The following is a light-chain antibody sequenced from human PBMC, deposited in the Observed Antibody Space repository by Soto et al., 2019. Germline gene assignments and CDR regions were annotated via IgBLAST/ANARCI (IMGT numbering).Light chain of an antibody. CDR2: AAT. J-gene: IGKJ2*01. V-gene: IGKV1-39*01. Sequence: MTQSPATLSVSPGERAALSCRASQTISTYLNWYQQKTGKAPKLLIYAATFLESGVPSRFSGSGSGTDFTLTISSLQPEDFGTYYCQQSYRTPPTFGQGTKLEI. CDR1: QTISTY. CDR3: QQSYRTPPT.